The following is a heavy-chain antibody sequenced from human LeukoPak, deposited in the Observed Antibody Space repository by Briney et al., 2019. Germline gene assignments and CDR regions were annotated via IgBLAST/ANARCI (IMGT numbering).Heavy chain of an antibody. CDR2: IIPIFGTA. D-gene: IGHD3-22*01. J-gene: IGHJ3*02. Sequence: SVKVSCKASGGTFSSYAISWVRQAPRQGLEWMGGIIPIFGTANYAQKFQGRVTITTDESTSTAYMELSSLRSEDTAVYYCALYYYDSSGYYPFVNNAFDIWGQGTMVTVSS. V-gene: IGHV1-69*05. CDR1: GGTFSSYA. CDR3: ALYYYDSSGYYPFVNNAFDI.